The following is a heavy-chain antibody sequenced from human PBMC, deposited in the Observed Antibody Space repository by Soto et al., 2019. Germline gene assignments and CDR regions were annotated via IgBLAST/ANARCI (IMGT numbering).Heavy chain of an antibody. D-gene: IGHD6-13*01. CDR2: IIPFYNTL. J-gene: IGHJ4*02. CDR3: ASGASRWYPYYFDS. CDR1: EGTFNSYA. V-gene: IGHV1-69*01. Sequence: QAQVVQSGAEVRKPGSSVKVSCKASEGTFNSYAIAWVRQAPGQGLEWMGGIIPFYNTLNYAQKFQDRVTITADDSTNTVYMELSSLRSDDTAGYFCASGASRWYPYYFDSWAQGTLVTVSS.